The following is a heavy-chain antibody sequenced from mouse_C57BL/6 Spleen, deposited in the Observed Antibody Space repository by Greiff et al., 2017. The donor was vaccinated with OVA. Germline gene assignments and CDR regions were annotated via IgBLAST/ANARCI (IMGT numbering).Heavy chain of an antibody. V-gene: IGHV1-72*01. Sequence: VQLQQPGAELVKPGASVKLSCKASGYTFTSYWMHWVKQRPGRGLEWIGRIDPNSGGTKYNEKFKSKATLTVDKPSSTAYMQLSSLTSEDSAVYYCAYYYGSGGYYYAMDYWGQGTSVTVSS. CDR3: AYYYGSGGYYYAMDY. J-gene: IGHJ4*01. D-gene: IGHD1-1*01. CDR1: GYTFTSYW. CDR2: IDPNSGGT.